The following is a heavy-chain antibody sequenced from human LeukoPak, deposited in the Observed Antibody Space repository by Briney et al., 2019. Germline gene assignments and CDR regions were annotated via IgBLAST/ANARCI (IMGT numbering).Heavy chain of an antibody. CDR2: VSTSGVGT. CDR3: AKEGGCSGGSCYSYYNWFDP. J-gene: IGHJ5*02. V-gene: IGHV3-23*01. D-gene: IGHD2-15*01. CDR1: GFTFSSFA. Sequence: GGSLRLSCAASGFTFSSFAMSWIRQAPGKGLEWVSSVSTSGVGTYYADSVRGRFTISRDNSKNTLYLQMNSLRAEDTAVYYCAKEGGCSGGSCYSYYNWFDPWGQGTLVTVSS.